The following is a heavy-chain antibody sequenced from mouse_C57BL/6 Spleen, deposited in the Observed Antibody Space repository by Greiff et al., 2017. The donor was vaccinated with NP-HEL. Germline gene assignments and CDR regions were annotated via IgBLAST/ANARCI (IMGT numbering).Heavy chain of an antibody. CDR3: ARSGSEGSSHFDY. V-gene: IGHV1-4*01. D-gene: IGHD1-1*01. Sequence: QVQLQQSGAELARPGASVKMSCKASGYTFTSYTMHWVKQRPGQGLAWIGYINPSSGYTKYNQKFKDKATLTADTSSSTAYMQLSSLTSEDSAVYYCARSGSEGSSHFDYWGQGTTLTVSS. CDR1: GYTFTSYT. J-gene: IGHJ2*01. CDR2: INPSSGYT.